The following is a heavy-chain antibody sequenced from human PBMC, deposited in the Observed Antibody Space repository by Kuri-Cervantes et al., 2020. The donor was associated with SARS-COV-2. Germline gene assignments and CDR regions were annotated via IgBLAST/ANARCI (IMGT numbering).Heavy chain of an antibody. D-gene: IGHD4-17*01. V-gene: IGHV3-30*04. CDR1: GFTFSSYA. CDR3: ASYPSYDYGDYVAVYYFYY. CDR2: ISYDGSNK. Sequence: GGSLRLSCAASGFTFSSYAMHWVRQAPGKGLEWVAVISYDGSNKYYADSVKGRFTISRDNSKNTLYLQMNSLRVEDTAVYYGASYPSYDYGDYVAVYYFYYWGQGTLVTVSS. J-gene: IGHJ4*02.